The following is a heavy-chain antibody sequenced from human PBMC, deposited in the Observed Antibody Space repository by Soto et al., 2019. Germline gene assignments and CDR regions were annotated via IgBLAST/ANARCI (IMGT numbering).Heavy chain of an antibody. CDR2: IYYSGST. Sequence: SETLSLTCTVSGVSIISYYWSWILQPPGKGLEWIGYIYYSGSTNYNPSLKSRVTISVDTSKNQFSLKLSSVTAADTAVYYCAREGGYYEGSGSYNAYYGRDPGGQRTTVTVSS. J-gene: IGHJ6*02. CDR1: GVSIISYY. D-gene: IGHD3-10*01. CDR3: AREGGYYEGSGSYNAYYGRDP. V-gene: IGHV4-59*01.